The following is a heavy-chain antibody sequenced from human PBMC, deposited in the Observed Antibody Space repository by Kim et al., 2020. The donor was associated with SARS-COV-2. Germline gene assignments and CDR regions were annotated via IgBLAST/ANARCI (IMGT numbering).Heavy chain of an antibody. CDR1: GFTFSTYS. CDR3: ARDGNYSDSGGYYYGMDV. CDR2: ISGTSINI. Sequence: GGSLRLSCEASGFTFSTYSMNWVRQAPGKGLEWVSSISGTSINIYYADSVKGRFTISRDNARNSLYLLLNSLRAEDTAVYFCARDGNYSDSGGYYYGMDVWGQGTTVTVSS. J-gene: IGHJ6*02. V-gene: IGHV3-21*01. D-gene: IGHD3-22*01.